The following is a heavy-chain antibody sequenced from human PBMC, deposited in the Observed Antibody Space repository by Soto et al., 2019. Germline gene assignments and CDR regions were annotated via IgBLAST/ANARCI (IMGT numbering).Heavy chain of an antibody. CDR3: ARRRGDSGYDLKAYYYYYMDV. J-gene: IGHJ6*03. V-gene: IGHV4-39*01. CDR2: IYYSGST. Sequence: SETLSLTCTVSGGSISSSSYYWGWIRQPPGKGLEWIGSIYYSGSTYYNPSLKSRVTISVDTSKNQFSLKLSSVTAADTAVYYCARRRGDSGYDLKAYYYYYMDVWGKGTTVTVS. CDR1: GGSISSSSYY. D-gene: IGHD5-12*01.